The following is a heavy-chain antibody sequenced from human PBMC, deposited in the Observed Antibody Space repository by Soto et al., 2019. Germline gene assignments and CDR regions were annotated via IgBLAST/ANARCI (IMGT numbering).Heavy chain of an antibody. V-gene: IGHV1-18*01. CDR3: ARDDVMDV. Sequence: ASVKVSCKASGYTFTNFGIGWVRQAPGQGLEWMGWISTYNGNTNYAQKFQDRVTMTTDMSTSTAYMELRSLRSDDTAVYYCARDDVMDVWGQGTTVTVSS. CDR2: ISTYNGNT. J-gene: IGHJ6*02. CDR1: GYTFTNFG.